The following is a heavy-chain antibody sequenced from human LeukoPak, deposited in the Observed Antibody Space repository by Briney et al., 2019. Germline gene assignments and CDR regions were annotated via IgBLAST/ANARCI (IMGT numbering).Heavy chain of an antibody. D-gene: IGHD3-3*01. V-gene: IGHV1-69*13. CDR1: GGTFSSYA. J-gene: IGHJ3*02. CDR2: IMPIFGTA. Sequence: SVKVSCKASGGTFSSYAISWVRQAPGQGLEWMGGIMPIFGTANYAQKFQGRVTITADESTSTAYMELSSLRSEDTAVYYCARDLAITIFGVVIRTDAFDIWGQGTMVTVSS. CDR3: ARDLAITIFGVVIRTDAFDI.